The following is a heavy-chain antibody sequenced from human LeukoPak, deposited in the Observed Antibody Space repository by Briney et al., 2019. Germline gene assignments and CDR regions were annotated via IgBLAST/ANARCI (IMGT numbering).Heavy chain of an antibody. CDR3: AREVEAQFDY. CDR1: GYTFTSYY. V-gene: IGHV1-46*01. D-gene: IGHD5-24*01. Sequence: GSSVKVSCKASGYTFTSYYMHWARQAPGQGLEWMGIINPSGGSTSYAQKFQGRVTMTRDTSTSTVYMELSSLRSEDTAVYYCAREVEAQFDYWGQGTLVTVSS. J-gene: IGHJ4*02. CDR2: INPSGGST.